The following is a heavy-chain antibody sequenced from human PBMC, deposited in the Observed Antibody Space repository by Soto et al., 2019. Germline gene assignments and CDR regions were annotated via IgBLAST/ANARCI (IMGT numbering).Heavy chain of an antibody. CDR3: ARYAGVLLWFGGPEPGFDY. V-gene: IGHV4-39*01. CDR2: IYYSGST. Sequence: SETLSLTCTVSGGSISSSSYYWGWIRQPPGKGLEWIGSIYYSGSTYYNPSLKSRVTISVDTSKNQYSLKLSSVTAADTAVYYCARYAGVLLWFGGPEPGFDYWGQGTLVTVSS. D-gene: IGHD3-10*01. CDR1: GGSISSSSYY. J-gene: IGHJ4*02.